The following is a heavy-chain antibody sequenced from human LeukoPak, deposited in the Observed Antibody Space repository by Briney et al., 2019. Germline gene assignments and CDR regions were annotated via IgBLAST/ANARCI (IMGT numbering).Heavy chain of an antibody. Sequence: PSQSLSPTCALPAGSISSSNWWSGVRQPPGKGLEWNAEIYHSGSTTYNPSLKSRVTISVDKSKNQFSLKLSSVTAADTAVYYCAREGGDTSGYSYGRLGFDSWGQGTLVTVSS. V-gene: IGHV4-4*02. J-gene: IGHJ4*02. D-gene: IGHD5-18*01. CDR1: AGSISSSNW. CDR3: AREGGDTSGYSYGRLGFDS. CDR2: IYHSGST.